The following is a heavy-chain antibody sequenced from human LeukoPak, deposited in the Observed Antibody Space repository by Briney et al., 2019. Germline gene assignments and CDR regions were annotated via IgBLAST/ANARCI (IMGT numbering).Heavy chain of an antibody. V-gene: IGHV3-23*01. D-gene: IGHD6-19*01. CDR3: AKVHYSSGWLSDFDY. J-gene: IGHJ4*02. Sequence: GGSLRLSCAASGFTFSSYAMSWVRQAPGKGLEWVSAISGSGDSTYYAGSVQGRFTISRDNSKNTLYLQVNSLRAEDTAVYYCAKVHYSSGWLSDFDYWGQGTLVTVSS. CDR1: GFTFSSYA. CDR2: ISGSGDST.